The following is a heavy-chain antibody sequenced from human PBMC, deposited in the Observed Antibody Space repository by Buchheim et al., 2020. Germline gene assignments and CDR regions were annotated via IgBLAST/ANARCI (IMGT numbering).Heavy chain of an antibody. J-gene: IGHJ2*01. CDR1: GGSISSGSYY. Sequence: QVQLQESGPGLVKPSQTLSLTCTVSGGSISSGSYYWSWIRQPAGKGLEWIGRIYTSGSTNYNPSLKSRVTISVDTSKNQFSLKLSSVTAADTAVYYCARVFSGYCSGGSCWYFDLWGRGTL. V-gene: IGHV4-61*02. CDR2: IYTSGST. CDR3: ARVFSGYCSGGSCWYFDL. D-gene: IGHD2-15*01.